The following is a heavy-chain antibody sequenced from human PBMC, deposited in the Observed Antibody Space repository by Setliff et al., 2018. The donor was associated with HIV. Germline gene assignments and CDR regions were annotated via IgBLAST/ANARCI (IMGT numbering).Heavy chain of an antibody. D-gene: IGHD7-27*01. J-gene: IGHJ4*02. CDR2: INPNSGDT. CDR3: ARDPNSEDVGIDY. Sequence: GASVKVSCKASGYTFTGYYMHWVRQAPGQGLEWMGWINPNSGDTNYAQKFQGRVTMTGDSSISTAYMELSRLRSDDTAVYYCARDPNSEDVGIDYWGQGTLVTVSS. CDR1: GYTFTGYY. V-gene: IGHV1-2*02.